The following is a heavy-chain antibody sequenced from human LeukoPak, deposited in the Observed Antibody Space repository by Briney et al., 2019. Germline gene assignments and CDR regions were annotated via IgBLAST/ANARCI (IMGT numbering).Heavy chain of an antibody. Sequence: GGSLRLSCEASGFTFSTYWMTWVHQAPGKGLEWVANIKQDGSEKSVVDSVEGRFTISRDNAKNSLYLQMNSLRAEDSAVYYCAHRLGGDHNYWGQGTLVTVSS. CDR3: AHRLGGDHNY. V-gene: IGHV3-7*01. CDR1: GFTFSTYW. D-gene: IGHD2-21*02. CDR2: IKQDGSEK. J-gene: IGHJ4*02.